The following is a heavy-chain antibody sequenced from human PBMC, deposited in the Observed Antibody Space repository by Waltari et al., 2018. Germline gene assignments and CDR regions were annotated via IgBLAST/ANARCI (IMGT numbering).Heavy chain of an antibody. J-gene: IGHJ4*02. CDR2: IYARRV. D-gene: IGHD6-19*01. V-gene: IGHV3-66*01. CDR1: SFNLHSND. CDR3: ARGGWARGAYYFFDH. Sequence: EVDVVESGGGLVQPGRFLKLSCQVSSFNLHSNDMTWVRQAPGKGLEWVSIIYARRVIYANFAEGRFSMSRDISGNTVFLQMNRLTPEDTALYFCARGGWARGAYYFFDHWGQGTQVTVSS.